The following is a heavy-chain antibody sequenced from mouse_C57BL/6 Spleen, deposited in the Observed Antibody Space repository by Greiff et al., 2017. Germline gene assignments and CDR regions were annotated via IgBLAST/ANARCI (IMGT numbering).Heavy chain of an antibody. D-gene: IGHD1-1*01. J-gene: IGHJ1*03. Sequence: EVQLQESGGDLVKPGGSLKLSCAASGFTFSSYGMSWVRQTPDKRLEWVATISSGGSYTYYPDSVKGRFTISRDNAKNTLYLQMSSLKSEYTAMYYCARGSSHWYFDVWGTGTTVTVSS. CDR1: GFTFSSYG. CDR2: ISSGGSYT. V-gene: IGHV5-6*01. CDR3: ARGSSHWYFDV.